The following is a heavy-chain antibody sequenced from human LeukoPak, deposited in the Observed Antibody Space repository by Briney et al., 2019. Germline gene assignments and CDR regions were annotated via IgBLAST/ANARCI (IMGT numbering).Heavy chain of an antibody. CDR3: AKGLSGSYSGAFDI. CDR1: GFTFSNYA. Sequence: GGSLRLSCAVSGFTFSNYAMSWVRQAPGKGLEWVSGISGGGRNTYYADSVRGRLTISRDNSKNTQYLQINSLRAEDTAVYYCAKGLSGSYSGAFDIWGQGTMVTVSS. V-gene: IGHV3-23*01. J-gene: IGHJ3*02. CDR2: ISGGGRNT. D-gene: IGHD3-10*01.